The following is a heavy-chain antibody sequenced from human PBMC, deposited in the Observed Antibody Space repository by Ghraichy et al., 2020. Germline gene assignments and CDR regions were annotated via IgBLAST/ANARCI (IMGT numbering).Heavy chain of an antibody. CDR2: ISGSGGST. J-gene: IGHJ6*02. Sequence: LTCAASGFTFSNYVMSWVRQAPGKGLEWVSGISGSGGSTYYTESLKGRFTIARDNSKNTLILQMNSLRAEDTAVYYCAKGIAAGTTTISYYYNGMELRRQRTKFTVPS. CDR3: AKGIAAGTTTISYYYNGMEL. CDR1: GFTFSNYV. D-gene: IGHD6-13*01. V-gene: IGHV3-23*01.